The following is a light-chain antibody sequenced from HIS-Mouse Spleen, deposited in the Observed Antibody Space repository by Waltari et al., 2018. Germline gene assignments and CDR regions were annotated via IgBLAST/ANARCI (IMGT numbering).Light chain of an antibody. V-gene: IGKV3-15*01. CDR1: QSVSSN. Sequence: EIVMTQSPATLSVSPGERAPPSCRASQSVSSNLAWYQQKPGQAPRLLIYGASTRAPGIPARFSGSGSGTEFTLTISSMQSEDFAVYYCQQYNNWPPWTFGQGTKVEIK. J-gene: IGKJ1*01. CDR3: QQYNNWPPWT. CDR2: GAS.